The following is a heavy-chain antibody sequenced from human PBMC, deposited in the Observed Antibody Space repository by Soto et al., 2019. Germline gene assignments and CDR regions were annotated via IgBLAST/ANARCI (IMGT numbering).Heavy chain of an antibody. CDR2: VHHSGST. D-gene: IGHD3-16*01. CDR1: GGSLSSYY. Sequence: QVHLQQWGAGLLRPSETLSLTCAVYGGSLSSYYWNWIRQSPGKGLEWIAEVHHSGSTNYNPSLKGRITLSMDTSKSHFSLNLSSVTAADTAVYYLAGGGDWFAPWGQGALVTVSS. J-gene: IGHJ5*02. CDR3: AGGGDWFAP. V-gene: IGHV4-34*02.